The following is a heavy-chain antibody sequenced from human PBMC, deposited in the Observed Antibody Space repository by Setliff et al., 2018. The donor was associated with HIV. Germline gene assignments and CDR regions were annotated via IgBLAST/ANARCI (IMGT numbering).Heavy chain of an antibody. CDR2: FNPEDGKT. V-gene: IGHV1-24*01. CDR1: GFTLTELS. D-gene: IGHD2-15*01. Sequence: ASVKVSCKVSGFTLTELSMHWVRQAPGKGLELMGSFNPEDGKTIYAQKFQGRVTMIEDTSTDTAYMELSSLRSEDTSVYYCTTGLPLFCSGGSCLFDFWGQGTLVTVSS. J-gene: IGHJ4*02. CDR3: TTGLPLFCSGGSCLFDF.